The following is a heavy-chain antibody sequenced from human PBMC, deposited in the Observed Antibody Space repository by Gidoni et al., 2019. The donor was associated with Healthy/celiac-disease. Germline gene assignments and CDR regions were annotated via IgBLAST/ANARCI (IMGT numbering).Heavy chain of an antibody. CDR3: ARGRGWELLTFDY. V-gene: IGHV4-59*01. CDR1: GGSISSYY. CDR2: IYYSGST. D-gene: IGHD1-26*01. Sequence: QVQLQESSPGLVKPSETLSPTRTVSGGSISSYYWSWIRQPPGKGRVWIGYIYYSGSTHYTPSLKSRFTIPVDTSKTQFSLKLGFVTAAHTAVYYCARGRGWELLTFDYWGQGTLVTVSS. J-gene: IGHJ4*02.